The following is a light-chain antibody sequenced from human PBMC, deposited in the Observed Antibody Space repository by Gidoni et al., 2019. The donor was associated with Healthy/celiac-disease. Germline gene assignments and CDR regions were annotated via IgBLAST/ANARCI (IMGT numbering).Light chain of an antibody. CDR1: ALPKKS. CDR3: YSTDSSGNHYV. J-gene: IGLJ1*01. V-gene: IGLV3-10*01. CDR2: EDS. Sequence: SYELTQPPSVSVSPGQTARITCSGDALPKKSAYWYQQKSGQAPVLVIYEDSKRPSGIPERFSGSSSGTMATLNISGAQVEDEADYYCYSTDSSGNHYVFGTGTKVTVL.